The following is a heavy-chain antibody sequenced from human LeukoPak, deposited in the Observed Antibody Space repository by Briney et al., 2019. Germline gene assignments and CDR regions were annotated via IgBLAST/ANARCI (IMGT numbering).Heavy chain of an antibody. D-gene: IGHD3-10*01. J-gene: IGHJ5*02. CDR2: MNPRNGNT. Sequence: ASVKVSCKASGFTFTNYDINWVRQATGQGPEWIGWMNPRNGNTGYAQKFQGRVTMTRDTSISTAYMELRSLRSEDTAVYYCVRDGEGVAISVNYWFDPWGQGTLVTVSS. CDR3: VRDGEGVAISVNYWFDP. V-gene: IGHV1-8*01. CDR1: GFTFTNYD.